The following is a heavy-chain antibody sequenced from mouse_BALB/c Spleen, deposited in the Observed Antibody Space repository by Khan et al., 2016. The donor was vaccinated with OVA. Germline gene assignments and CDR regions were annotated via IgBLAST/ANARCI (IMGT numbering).Heavy chain of an antibody. V-gene: IGHV5-6*01. J-gene: IGHJ3*01. CDR3: ARLAYYYSREGFAY. CDR1: GFTFSTYG. CDR2: ISTGGHYT. Sequence: EVELVESGGDLVEPGGSLKLSCAASGFTFSTYGMSWVRQTPDKRLEWVATISTGGHYTYYPDRVRGRFTISRDNAKNTLYLQMTSLKSEDTAIFYGARLAYYYSREGFAYWGQGTLVTVSA. D-gene: IGHD1-1*01.